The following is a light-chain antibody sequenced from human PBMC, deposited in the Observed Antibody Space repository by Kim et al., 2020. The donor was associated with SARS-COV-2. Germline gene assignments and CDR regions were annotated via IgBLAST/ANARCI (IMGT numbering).Light chain of an antibody. J-gene: IGLJ3*02. V-gene: IGLV3-1*01. CDR3: QAWDSSTAV. CDR1: KLGDKY. CDR2: QDS. Sequence: SVCPGQTASITCSGDKLGDKYACWYQQKPGQSPVLVIYQDSKRPSGIPERFSGSNSGNTATLTIGGTQAMDEADYYCQAWDSSTAVFGGGTQLTVL.